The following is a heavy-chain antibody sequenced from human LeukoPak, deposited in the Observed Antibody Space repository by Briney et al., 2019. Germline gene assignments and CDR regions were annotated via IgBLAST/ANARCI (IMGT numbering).Heavy chain of an antibody. CDR1: GYTFTVYY. CDR2: INPNSGGT. V-gene: IGHV1-2*02. D-gene: IGHD6-19*01. J-gene: IGHJ4*02. CDR3: ARDRTRTGYSSGWYHDY. Sequence: ASVRVSFKASGYTFTVYYMHWVRQAPGQGREWMGWINPNSGGTNYAQKFQGRVTMTRDTSISTAYMELSRLRSDDTAVYYCARDRTRTGYSSGWYHDYWGQGTLVTVSS.